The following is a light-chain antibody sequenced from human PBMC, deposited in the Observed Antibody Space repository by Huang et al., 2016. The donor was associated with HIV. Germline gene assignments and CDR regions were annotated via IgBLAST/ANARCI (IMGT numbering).Light chain of an antibody. Sequence: DIQVTQSPSTLSAFVGDRVNITCRTSQRISTWLAWYQQRPGKAPNLLISKASNLETWVPSRFSGNGSGTEFTLTIKGLQPDDLATYYCQHQWTFGQGTKVEIK. CDR1: QRISTW. CDR3: QHQWT. CDR2: KAS. J-gene: IGKJ1*01. V-gene: IGKV1-5*03.